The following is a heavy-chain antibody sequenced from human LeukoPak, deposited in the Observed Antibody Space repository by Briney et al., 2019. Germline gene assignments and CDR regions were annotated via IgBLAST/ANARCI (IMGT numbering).Heavy chain of an antibody. CDR2: IIPIFGTA. Sequence: GSSVKVSCKASGGTFSSYAISWVRQAPGQGLDWMGGIIPIFGTANYAQKFQGRVTITADESTSTAYMELSSLRSEDTAVYYCARSNDYDNKEFDYWGQGTLVTVSS. CDR1: GGTFSSYA. D-gene: IGHD3-22*01. J-gene: IGHJ4*02. CDR3: ARSNDYDNKEFDY. V-gene: IGHV1-69*01.